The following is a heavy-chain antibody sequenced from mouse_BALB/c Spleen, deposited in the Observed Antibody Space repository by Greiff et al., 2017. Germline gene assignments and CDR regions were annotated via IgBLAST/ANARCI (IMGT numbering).Heavy chain of an antibody. Sequence: QVQLQQPGAELVRPGASVKLSCKASGYTFTSYWINWVKQRPGQGLEWIGNIYPSDSYTNYNQKFKDKATLTVDKSSSTAYMQLSSPTSEDSAVYYCTRNYGTNYYAMDYWGQGTSVTVSS. CDR3: TRNYGTNYYAMDY. CDR2: IYPSDSYT. CDR1: GYTFTSYW. D-gene: IGHD1-1*01. J-gene: IGHJ4*01. V-gene: IGHV1-69*02.